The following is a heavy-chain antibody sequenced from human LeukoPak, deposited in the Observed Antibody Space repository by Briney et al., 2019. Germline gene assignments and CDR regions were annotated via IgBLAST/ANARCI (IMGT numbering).Heavy chain of an antibody. V-gene: IGHV3-23*01. CDR1: GFTFSSYA. D-gene: IGHD3-9*01. CDR2: ISGSGGST. Sequence: GGSLRLSCAASGFTFSSYAMSWVRQAPGKGLEGVSAISGSGGSTYYAPSVKGRFTISRDNSKNTLYLQMNSLSAEDTAVYYCAGILTAYYYDSCDQGPVVPVSS. CDR3: AGILTAYYYDS. J-gene: IGHJ5*01.